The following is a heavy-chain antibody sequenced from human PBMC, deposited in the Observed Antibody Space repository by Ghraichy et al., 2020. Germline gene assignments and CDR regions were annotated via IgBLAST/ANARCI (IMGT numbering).Heavy chain of an antibody. CDR3: AALGTTVNY. J-gene: IGHJ4*02. V-gene: IGHV3-30*02. CDR1: GSTFSNYA. CDR2: LWYDGSNK. Sequence: GGSLRLSCAASGSTFSNYAMHWVRQAPGKGLEWVAFLWYDGSNKYYSDSVKGRFTISRDNSKNTLYLQMNSLRAEDTAVYYCAALGTTVNYWSQGTLVTVSS. D-gene: IGHD1-7*01.